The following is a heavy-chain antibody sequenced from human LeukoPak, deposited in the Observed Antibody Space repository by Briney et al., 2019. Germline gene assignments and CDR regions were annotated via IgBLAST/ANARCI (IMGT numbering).Heavy chain of an antibody. D-gene: IGHD1-14*01. V-gene: IGHV1-69*13. CDR2: IIPIFGTA. CDR1: GGTFSSYA. CDR3: ARVPVDLIYYFDY. J-gene: IGHJ4*02. Sequence: ASVKVSCKASGGTFSSYAISWVRQAPGQGLEWMGGIIPIFGTANYAQKFQGRVTITADESTSTAYMELSSLRSEDTAVYYCARVPVDLIYYFDYWGQGTLVTVSS.